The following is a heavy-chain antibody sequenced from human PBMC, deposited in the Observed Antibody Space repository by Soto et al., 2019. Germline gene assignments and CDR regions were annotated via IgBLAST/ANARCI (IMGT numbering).Heavy chain of an antibody. J-gene: IGHJ4*02. D-gene: IGHD3-22*01. V-gene: IGHV4-30-2*01. Sequence: QVQLQESGSGLVKPSQTLALTCAVSDDSITSAPFSWNWIRQPPGKGLEWIGHINHKGTTYYNPSFKRQATISGDKSQHLLSLQLTSVTAADTAVYFCARGIGVTGLYSFDHWGQGALVTVSS. CDR2: INHKGTT. CDR3: ARGIGVTGLYSFDH. CDR1: DDSITSAPFS.